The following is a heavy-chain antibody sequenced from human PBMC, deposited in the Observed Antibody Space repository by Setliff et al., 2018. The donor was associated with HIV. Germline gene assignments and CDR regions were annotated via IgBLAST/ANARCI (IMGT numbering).Heavy chain of an antibody. CDR2: IYYSGST. D-gene: IGHD5-18*01. CDR1: GDSLSSDYYY. Sequence: SETLSLTCTVSGDSLSSDYYYWTWIRQHPEKGLEWIGYIYYSGSTLYNPSLRSRLSMSVDTSKNQFSLELNSVTAADTAVYYCARTRGYTYGYIDSWAQGTLVTVSS. V-gene: IGHV4-31*03. J-gene: IGHJ4*02. CDR3: ARTRGYTYGYIDS.